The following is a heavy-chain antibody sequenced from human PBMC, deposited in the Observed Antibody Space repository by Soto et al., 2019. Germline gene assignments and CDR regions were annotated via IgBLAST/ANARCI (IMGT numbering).Heavy chain of an antibody. CDR2: ISHSGIT. Sequence: SETLSLTCAVSGGSITSANWCTWVRQPPGGGLEWIGEISHSGITNYKASLKSRVTMSVDKTKNDVSLKLTSVTAANTAVYYCARVLRGWFDPWGQGTPVTVS. V-gene: IGHV4-4*02. J-gene: IGHJ5*02. CDR3: ARVLRGWFDP. CDR1: GGSITSANW.